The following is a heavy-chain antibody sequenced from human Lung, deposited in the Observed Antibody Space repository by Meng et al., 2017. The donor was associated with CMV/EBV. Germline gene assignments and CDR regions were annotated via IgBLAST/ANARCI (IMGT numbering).Heavy chain of an antibody. CDR1: GFMFSSYS. D-gene: IGHD3-3*01. CDR2: TSYDGSKK. V-gene: IGHV3-30*04. J-gene: IGHJ4*02. Sequence: SCVASGFMFSSYSLHWVRQAPGKGLEWVAVTSYDGSKKEYANSVKGRFTVSRDNSKNTLYLQMNTLRADDTAVYYCARADYANYGFWSGFPAFWXQGPRVTVSS. CDR3: ARADYANYGFWSGFPAF.